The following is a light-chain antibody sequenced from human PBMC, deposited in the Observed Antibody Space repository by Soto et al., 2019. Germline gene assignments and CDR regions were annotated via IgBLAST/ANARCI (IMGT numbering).Light chain of an antibody. CDR2: EVS. CDR3: SSYVSSRSGV. Sequence: QSALTQPASVAGSPGQSITISCTGTSSDVGGYNYVSWYQQHPGKAPKLMIYEVSNRPSGVSNRFSASKSGNTASLTISGLQAEDEADYYCSSYVSSRSGVFGGGTKLTVL. V-gene: IGLV2-14*01. J-gene: IGLJ3*02. CDR1: SSDVGGYNY.